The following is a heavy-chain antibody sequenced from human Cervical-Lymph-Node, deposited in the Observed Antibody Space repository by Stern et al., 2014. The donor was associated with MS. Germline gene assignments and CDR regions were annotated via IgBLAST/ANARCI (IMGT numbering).Heavy chain of an antibody. D-gene: IGHD6-13*01. Sequence: QVQLQQWGAGLLKPSETLSLTCAVYGGSFSGYYWSWIRQPPGKGLEWIGEINHSGSTNYNPSLKSRVTISVDTSKNQFSLKLSSVTAADTAVYYCARGRHRIAAAGHNWFDPWGQGTLVTVSS. J-gene: IGHJ5*02. CDR2: INHSGST. V-gene: IGHV4-34*01. CDR1: GGSFSGYY. CDR3: ARGRHRIAAAGHNWFDP.